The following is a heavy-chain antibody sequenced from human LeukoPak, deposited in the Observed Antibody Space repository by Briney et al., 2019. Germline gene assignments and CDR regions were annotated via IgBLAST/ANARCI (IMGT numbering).Heavy chain of an antibody. V-gene: IGHV1-46*01. CDR2: INPSGGRT. Sequence: ASVKVSCKASGNTFTSYYMHWVRQAPGQGLEWMGIINPSGGRTNYAQKFQGRVTMTRDTSTSAVYMELSSLRSEDTAMYYCARTLYYYDSSAYYPGAFDIWGQGTMVTVSS. J-gene: IGHJ3*02. D-gene: IGHD3-22*01. CDR3: ARTLYYYDSSAYYPGAFDI. CDR1: GNTFTSYY.